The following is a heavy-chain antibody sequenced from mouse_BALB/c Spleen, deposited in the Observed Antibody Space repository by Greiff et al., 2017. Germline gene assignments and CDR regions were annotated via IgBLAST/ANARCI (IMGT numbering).Heavy chain of an antibody. CDR3: ARLGTTVVVIAMDY. D-gene: IGHD1-1*01. V-gene: IGHV3-2*02. J-gene: IGHJ4*01. Sequence: EVKLVESGPGLVKPSQSLSLTCTVTGYSITSDYAWNWIRQFPGNKLEWMGYISYSGSTSYNPSLKSRISITRDTSKNQFFLQLNSVTTEDTATYYCARLGTTVVVIAMDYWGQGTSVTVSS. CDR2: ISYSGST. CDR1: GYSITSDYA.